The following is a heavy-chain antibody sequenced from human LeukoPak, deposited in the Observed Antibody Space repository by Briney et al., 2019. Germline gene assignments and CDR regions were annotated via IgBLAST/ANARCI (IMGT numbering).Heavy chain of an antibody. CDR2: ISNLGATT. V-gene: IGHV3-23*01. Sequence: GGSLRLSCAASGFTFSNFAMSWVRQAPGKGLEWVSVISNLGATTYYADSVNGRFTISRDNSKNTLYLQMSSLRDEDAAVYYCARDYGSHGEYFDYWGQGTLVTVSS. CDR3: ARDYGSHGEYFDY. J-gene: IGHJ4*02. CDR1: GFTFSNFA. D-gene: IGHD4-17*01.